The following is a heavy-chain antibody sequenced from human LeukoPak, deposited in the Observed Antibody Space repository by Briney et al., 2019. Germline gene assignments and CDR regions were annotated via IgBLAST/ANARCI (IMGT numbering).Heavy chain of an antibody. CDR2: IIPIFGTA. D-gene: IGHD5-18*01. CDR3: ARDIVMVTYWFDP. J-gene: IGHJ5*02. V-gene: IGHV1-69*13. Sequence: ASVKVSCKASGGTFSNYAISWVRQAPGQGLEWMGAIIPIFGTANYAQKFQGRVTITADESTSTAYMELSSLRSEDTAVYYCARDIVMVTYWFDPWGQGTLVTVSP. CDR1: GGTFSNYA.